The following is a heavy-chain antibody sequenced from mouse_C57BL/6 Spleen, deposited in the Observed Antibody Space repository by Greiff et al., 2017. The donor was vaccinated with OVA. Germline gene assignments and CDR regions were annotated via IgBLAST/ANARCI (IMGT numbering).Heavy chain of an antibody. J-gene: IGHJ2*01. CDR1: GYTFTDYN. CDR2: INPNNGGT. V-gene: IGHV1-18*01. CDR3: ARLAHIHYYGSSYDYFDY. D-gene: IGHD1-1*01. Sequence: EVQRVESGPELVKPGASVKIPCKASGYTFTDYNMDWVKQSHGKSLEWIGDINPNNGGTIYNQKFKGKATLTVDKSSSTAYMELRSLTSEDTAVYYCARLAHIHYYGSSYDYFDYWGQGTTLTVSS.